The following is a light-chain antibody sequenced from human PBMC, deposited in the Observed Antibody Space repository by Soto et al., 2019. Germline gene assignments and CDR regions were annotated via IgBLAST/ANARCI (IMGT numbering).Light chain of an antibody. CDR2: ENN. Sequence: QSVLTQPPSVSAAPGQKVTISCSGTNSNIGNNYVSWYQQVPGTVPKYLIYENNKRPSGIPDRFSGSKSGTSATLGITGLQTGDEADYYCATWDNSLNAVVFGGGTKLTVL. CDR1: NSNIGNNY. CDR3: ATWDNSLNAVV. V-gene: IGLV1-51*02. J-gene: IGLJ2*01.